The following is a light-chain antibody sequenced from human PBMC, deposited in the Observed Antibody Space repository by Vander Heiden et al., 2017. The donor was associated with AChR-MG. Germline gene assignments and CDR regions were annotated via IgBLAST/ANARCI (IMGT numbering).Light chain of an antibody. CDR2: GAS. CDR1: QSVSSN. CDR3: QQYNNGPPMYT. V-gene: IGKV3-15*01. Sequence: EIVMTQSPATLSVSRGERANISCRASQSVSSNLAWYQQKPGQAPRLLIYGASTRATGIPARFSGSGSGTEFTLTISSLQSEDFAVYYCQQYNNGPPMYTFGQGTKLEIK. J-gene: IGKJ2*01.